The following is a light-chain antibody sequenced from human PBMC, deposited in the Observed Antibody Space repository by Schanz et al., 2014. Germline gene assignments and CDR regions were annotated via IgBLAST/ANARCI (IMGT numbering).Light chain of an antibody. CDR2: AAS. J-gene: IGKJ3*01. Sequence: AIRITQSPSSLSASTGDRVTITCRASQGISSYLAWYQQKPGKAPKLLIYAASTLQSGVPSRFSGSGSGTDFTLTISCLQSEDFATYYCQQANSFPPFTFGPGTKVDIK. V-gene: IGKV1-8*01. CDR1: QGISSY. CDR3: QQANSFPPFT.